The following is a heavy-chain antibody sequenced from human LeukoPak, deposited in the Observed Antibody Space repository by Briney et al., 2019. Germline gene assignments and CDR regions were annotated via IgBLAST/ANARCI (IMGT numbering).Heavy chain of an antibody. J-gene: IGHJ4*02. V-gene: IGHV1-46*01. D-gene: IGHD6-13*01. Sequence: GASVKVSCKASGFTFLSYYIHWVRQAPGQGPEWMGIINPRDDRKSYAQKFQGRITLTRDTSTSTVYMELSSLRSEDTALYFCARDMESQGSNWYPMDYWGQGTLVTVSS. CDR2: INPRDDRK. CDR1: GFTFLSYY. CDR3: ARDMESQGSNWYPMDY.